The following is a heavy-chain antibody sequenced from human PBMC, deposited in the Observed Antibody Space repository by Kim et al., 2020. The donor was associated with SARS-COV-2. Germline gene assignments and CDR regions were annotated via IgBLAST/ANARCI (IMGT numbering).Heavy chain of an antibody. CDR3: ARGVGATFRDAFDI. CDR1: GGSFSGYY. CDR2: INHSGST. J-gene: IGHJ3*02. V-gene: IGHV4-34*01. D-gene: IGHD1-26*01. Sequence: SETLSLTCAVYGGSFSGYYWSWIRQPPGKGLEWIGEINHSGSTNYNPSLKSRVTISVDTSKNQFSLKLSSVTAADTAVYYCARGVGATFRDAFDIWGQGT.